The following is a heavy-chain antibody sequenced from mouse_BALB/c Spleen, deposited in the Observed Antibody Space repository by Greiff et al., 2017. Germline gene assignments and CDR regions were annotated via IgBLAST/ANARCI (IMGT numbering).Heavy chain of an antibody. CDR3: ARNPFITTATYAMDY. D-gene: IGHD1-2*01. CDR2: IWSGGST. Sequence: VQLVESGPGLVQPSQSLSITCTVSGFSLTSYGVHWVRQSPGKGLEWLGVIWSGGSTDYNAAFISRLSISKDNSKSQVFFKMNSLQANDTAIYYCARNPFITTATYAMDYWGQGTSVTVSS. V-gene: IGHV2-2*02. CDR1: GFSLTSYG. J-gene: IGHJ4*01.